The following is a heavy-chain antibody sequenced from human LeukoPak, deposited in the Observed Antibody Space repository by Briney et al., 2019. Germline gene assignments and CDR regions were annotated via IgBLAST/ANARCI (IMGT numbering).Heavy chain of an antibody. CDR2: ISYEGSNK. CDR1: GFTFSSYW. V-gene: IGHV3-30-3*01. Sequence: GGSLRLSCAASGFTFSSYWMSWVRQAPGKGVEWVAVISYEGSNKYYADSVKGRFTNSRDNSKNTLYLQMNSLRAEDTAVYYCARGWGITGTSYFDYWGQGTLVTVSS. D-gene: IGHD1-20*01. J-gene: IGHJ4*02. CDR3: ARGWGITGTSYFDY.